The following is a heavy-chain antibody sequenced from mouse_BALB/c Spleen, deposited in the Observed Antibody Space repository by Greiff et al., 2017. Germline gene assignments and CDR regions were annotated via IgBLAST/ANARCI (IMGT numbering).Heavy chain of an antibody. CDR2: IDPENGDT. J-gene: IGHJ3*01. CDR3: NGGGNPFAY. Sequence: EVQLKESGAELVRSGASVKLSCTASGFNIKDYYMHWVKQRPEQGLEWIGWIDPENGDTEYAPKFQGKATMTADTSSNTAYLQLSSLTSEDTAVYYCNGGGNPFAYWGQGTLVTVSA. D-gene: IGHD2-1*01. CDR1: GFNIKDYY. V-gene: IGHV14-4*02.